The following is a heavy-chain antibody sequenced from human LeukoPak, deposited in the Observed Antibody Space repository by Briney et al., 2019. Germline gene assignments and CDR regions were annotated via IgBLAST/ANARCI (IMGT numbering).Heavy chain of an antibody. CDR2: IKQDGSVK. V-gene: IGHV3-7*03. CDR1: GFTFSSYW. CDR3: AKDGDGYYFDY. Sequence: GGSLRLSCAASGFTFSSYWMSWVRQAPGKGLEWVANIKQDGSVKSYVDSVKGRFTISRDNTKNSLYLQMNSLRAEDTAVYYCAKDGDGYYFDYWGQGTLVTVSS. J-gene: IGHJ4*02.